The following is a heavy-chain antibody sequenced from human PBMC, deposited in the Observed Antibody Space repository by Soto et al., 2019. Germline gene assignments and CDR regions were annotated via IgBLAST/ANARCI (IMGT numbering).Heavy chain of an antibody. CDR3: AREGVVRGVSFDY. D-gene: IGHD3-10*01. CDR2: IWYDGSNK. CDR1: GFTFSSYG. Sequence: QVQLVESGGGVVQPGRSLRLSCAASGFTFSSYGMHWVRQAPGKGLEWVAVIWYDGSNKYYADSVKGRFTISRDNSKNTLYLQMNSLRAEDTAVYYCAREGVVRGVSFDYWGQGTLVTVSS. J-gene: IGHJ4*02. V-gene: IGHV3-33*01.